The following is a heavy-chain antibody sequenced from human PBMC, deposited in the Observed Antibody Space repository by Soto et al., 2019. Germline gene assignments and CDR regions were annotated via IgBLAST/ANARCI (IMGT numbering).Heavy chain of an antibody. Sequence: KPXETLSLPCSVSGVSVSSPRFYWAWVRQSPGKVLEWIGSLYYIGSAYYSPSLKSRITISADSSRNQFSLKLASVTAADTGLYFCTRQTNGGYPPHEFDDWGQGALVTVSS. CDR1: GVSVSSPRFY. D-gene: IGHD7-27*01. J-gene: IGHJ4*02. V-gene: IGHV4-39*01. CDR2: LYYIGSA. CDR3: TRQTNGGYPPHEFDD.